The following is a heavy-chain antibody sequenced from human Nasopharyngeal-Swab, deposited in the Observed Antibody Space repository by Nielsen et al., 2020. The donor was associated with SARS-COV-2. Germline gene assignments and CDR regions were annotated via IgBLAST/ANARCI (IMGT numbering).Heavy chain of an antibody. CDR3: VRNEI. J-gene: IGHJ4*02. CDR1: GFTFSDYS. CDR2: IKQDGTLK. Sequence: GESLKISCGGSGFTFSDYSMSWVRQSPEKGLEWVANIKQDGTLKSYVDSVKGRFIISRANAKNSLDLQMNSLSVEDTAVYYCVRNEIWGQGTPVTVS. V-gene: IGHV3-7*03.